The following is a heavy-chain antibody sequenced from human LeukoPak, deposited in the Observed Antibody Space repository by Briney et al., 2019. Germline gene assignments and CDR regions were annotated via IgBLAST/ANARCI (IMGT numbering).Heavy chain of an antibody. Sequence: SGPTLVKPTQTLTLTCTFSGFSLSTTGVGVGWIRQPPAKALEWLAPAYWSDDKLYSPSLKTRLTITKGTSKHQVVLTITNIDPVDPATYFCARPYFFGSGLYFDYWGQGSLVTVSS. CDR2: AYWSDDK. V-gene: IGHV2-5*01. CDR1: GFSLSTTGVG. D-gene: IGHD3-10*01. J-gene: IGHJ4*02. CDR3: ARPYFFGSGLYFDY.